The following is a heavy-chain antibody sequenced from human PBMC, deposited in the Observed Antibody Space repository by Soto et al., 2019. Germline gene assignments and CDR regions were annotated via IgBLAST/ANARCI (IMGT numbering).Heavy chain of an antibody. CDR1: GYTFTSYG. CDR2: ISAYNGNT. V-gene: IGHV1-18*01. J-gene: IGHJ6*02. Sequence: QVQLVQSGAEVKKPGASVKVSCKASGYTFTSYGISWVRQAPGQGLEWMGWISAYNGNTNYAQKLQGRVTMTTDTSSSKXYMELRSLRSDDTAVYYCARASTVTGTYYYYGMDVWGQGTTVTVSS. D-gene: IGHD4-17*01. CDR3: ARASTVTGTYYYYGMDV.